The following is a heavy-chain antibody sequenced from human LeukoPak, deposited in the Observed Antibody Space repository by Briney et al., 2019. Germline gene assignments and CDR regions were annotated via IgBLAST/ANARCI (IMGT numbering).Heavy chain of an antibody. CDR2: ITSGGGST. CDR3: TKDHPDCRGTSCLLFDS. Sequence: GGSLRLSCAASGFTFSSYAMSWVRQAPGKGLEWVSMITSGGGSTYHADSVKGRLTISRDNSKNTLYLQMTSLRAEDTAVYYCTKDHPDCRGTSCLLFDSWGQGTLVTVSS. D-gene: IGHD2-2*01. J-gene: IGHJ4*02. V-gene: IGHV3-23*01. CDR1: GFTFSSYA.